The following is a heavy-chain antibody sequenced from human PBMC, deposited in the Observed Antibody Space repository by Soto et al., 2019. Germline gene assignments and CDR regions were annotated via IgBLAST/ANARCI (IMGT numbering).Heavy chain of an antibody. D-gene: IGHD2-2*01. CDR2: INHSGST. Sequence: PSETLSLTCAVYGGSFSGYYWSWIRQPPGKGLEWIGEINHSGSTNYNPSLKSRVTISVDTSKNQFSLKLSSVTAADTAVHYCARGRRRGYCSSTSCYADAAKTNFDYWGQGTLVTVSS. CDR3: ARGRRRGYCSSTSCYADAAKTNFDY. V-gene: IGHV4-34*01. CDR1: GGSFSGYY. J-gene: IGHJ4*02.